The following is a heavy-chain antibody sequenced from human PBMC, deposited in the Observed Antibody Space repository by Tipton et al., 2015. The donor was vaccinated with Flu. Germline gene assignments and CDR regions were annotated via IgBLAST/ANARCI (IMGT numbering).Heavy chain of an antibody. V-gene: IGHV3-23*01. CDR1: GFTFSSYA. CDR3: AKSPIYYDSSGVVGY. Sequence: SLRLSCAASGFTFSSYAMSWVRQAPGKGLEWVSAISGSGGSTYYADSVKGRFTISRDNSKNTLYLQMNSLRAENTAVYYCAKSPIYYDSSGVVGYWGQGTLVTVSS. J-gene: IGHJ4*02. CDR2: ISGSGGST. D-gene: IGHD3-22*01.